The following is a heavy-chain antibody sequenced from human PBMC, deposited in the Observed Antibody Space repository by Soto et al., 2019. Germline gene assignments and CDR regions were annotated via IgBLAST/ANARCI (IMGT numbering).Heavy chain of an antibody. CDR1: GFTFSSYG. V-gene: IGHV3-30*18. J-gene: IGHJ4*02. CDR3: AKDRERIAAAALDY. Sequence: LRLSCAASGFTFSSYGMHWVRQAPGKGLEWVAVISYDGSNKYYADSVKGRFTISRDNSKNTLYLQMNSLRAEDTAVYYCAKDRERIAAAALDYWGQGTLVTVSS. D-gene: IGHD6-13*01. CDR2: ISYDGSNK.